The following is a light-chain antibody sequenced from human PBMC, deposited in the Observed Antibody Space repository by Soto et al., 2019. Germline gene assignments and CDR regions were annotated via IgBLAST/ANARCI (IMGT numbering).Light chain of an antibody. CDR2: QDS. J-gene: IGLJ1*01. CDR1: KLGDKY. Sequence: SYELTQPPSVSVSQGQTASITCSGDKLGDKYACWYQQKPGQSPVLVIYQDSKRPSGIPERFSGSNSGNTATLTISGTQAMDEADYYCQAWDSSLYVFGTGTKLTVL. V-gene: IGLV3-1*01. CDR3: QAWDSSLYV.